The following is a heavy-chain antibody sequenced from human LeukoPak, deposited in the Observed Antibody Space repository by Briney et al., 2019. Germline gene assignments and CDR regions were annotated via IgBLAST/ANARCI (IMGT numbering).Heavy chain of an antibody. D-gene: IGHD4/OR15-4a*01. CDR3: ARARNYGEQNFDI. CDR1: GFTFSSYS. V-gene: IGHV3-48*04. CDR2: ISSSSSTI. Sequence: GGSLRLSCAASGFTFSSYSMNWVRQAPGKGLEWVSYISSSSSTIYYADSVKGRFTISRDNAKNSLYLQMNSLRAEDTAVFYCARARNYGEQNFDIWGQGTMVTVAS. J-gene: IGHJ3*02.